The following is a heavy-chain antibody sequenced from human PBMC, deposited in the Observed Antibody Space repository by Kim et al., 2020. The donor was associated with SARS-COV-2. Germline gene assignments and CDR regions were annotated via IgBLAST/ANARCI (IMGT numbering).Heavy chain of an antibody. CDR3: ARGTWFGTAMDV. D-gene: IGHD3-10*01. CDR2: T. Sequence: TNYAQKFTGRVTMTRDTSISTAYMELSRLRSDDTAVYYCARGTWFGTAMDVWGQGTTVTVSS. J-gene: IGHJ6*02. V-gene: IGHV1-2*02.